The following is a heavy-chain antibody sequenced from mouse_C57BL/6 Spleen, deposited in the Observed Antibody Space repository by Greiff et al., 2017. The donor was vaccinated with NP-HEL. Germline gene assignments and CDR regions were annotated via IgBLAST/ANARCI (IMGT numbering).Heavy chain of an antibody. V-gene: IGHV5-17*01. CDR3: ARQRDWYFDV. CDR2: ISSGSSTI. J-gene: IGHJ1*03. CDR1: GFTFSDYG. Sequence: EVMLVDSGGGLVKPGGSLKLSCAASGFTFSDYGMHWVRQAPEKGLEWVAYISSGSSTIYYADTVKGRFTISRDNAKNTLFLQMTSLRSEDTAMYYCARQRDWYFDVWGTGTTVTVSS.